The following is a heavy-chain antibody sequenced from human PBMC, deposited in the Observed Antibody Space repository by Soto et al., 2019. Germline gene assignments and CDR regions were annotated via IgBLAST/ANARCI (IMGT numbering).Heavy chain of an antibody. Sequence: EVQLVESGGGLVQPGGSLRLSCAASGFTFSSYDMHWVRQATGKGLEWVSAIGTAGDTYYPGSVKGRFTISRENAKNSLYLQMNSLRAGDTAVYYCARTSGSGWYFWFDPGGQGTLVTVSS. CDR1: GFTFSSYD. J-gene: IGHJ5*02. CDR3: ARTSGSGWYFWFDP. V-gene: IGHV3-13*04. D-gene: IGHD6-19*01. CDR2: IGTAGDT.